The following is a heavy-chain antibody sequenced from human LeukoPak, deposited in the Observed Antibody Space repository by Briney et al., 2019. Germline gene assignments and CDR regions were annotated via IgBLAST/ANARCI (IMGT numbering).Heavy chain of an antibody. Sequence: KPGGSLRLSCAASGFTFSSYSMNWVRQAPGKGLEWVSSISSSSSYIYYADSVKGRFTISRDNAKNSLYLQMNSPRAEDTAVYYCAREFPRPSDAFDIWGQGTMVTVSS. D-gene: IGHD2-2*01. J-gene: IGHJ3*02. V-gene: IGHV3-21*01. CDR2: ISSSSSYI. CDR3: AREFPRPSDAFDI. CDR1: GFTFSSYS.